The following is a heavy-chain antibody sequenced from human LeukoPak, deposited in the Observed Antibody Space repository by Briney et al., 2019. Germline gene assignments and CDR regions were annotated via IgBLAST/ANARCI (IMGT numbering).Heavy chain of an antibody. J-gene: IGHJ3*02. CDR3: ASQYQLRRDAFDI. CDR1: GFTFSSYW. Sequence: GGSLRLSCAASGFTFSSYWMSLVRQAPGKGLEWVANIKQDGSEKYYVDSVKGRFTISRDNAKNSLYLQMNSLRAEDTAVYYCASQYQLRRDAFDIWGQGTMVTVSS. D-gene: IGHD2-2*01. CDR2: IKQDGSEK. V-gene: IGHV3-7*01.